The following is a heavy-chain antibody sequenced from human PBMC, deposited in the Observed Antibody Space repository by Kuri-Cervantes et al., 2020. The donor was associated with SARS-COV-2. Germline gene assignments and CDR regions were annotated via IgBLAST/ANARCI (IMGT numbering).Heavy chain of an antibody. D-gene: IGHD3-22*01. J-gene: IGHJ3*02. V-gene: IGHV4-39*01. CDR3: AGIVVVINAFDI. CDR2: IYYSGST. Sequence: SETLSLSCTVSGGSISSSSYYWGWIRQPPGKGLEWIGSIYYSGSTYYNPSLKSRVTISVDTSKNQFSLKLSSVPAADTAVYYCAGIVVVINAFDIWGQGTMVTVSS. CDR1: GGSISSSSYY.